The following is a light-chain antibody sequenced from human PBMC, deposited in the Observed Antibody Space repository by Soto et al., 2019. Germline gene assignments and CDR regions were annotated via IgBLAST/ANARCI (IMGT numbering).Light chain of an antibody. CDR3: QQYGGSPPRFS. Sequence: LTQSPGTLSLSPGDTATLSCRASQTVSNYHLAWYQQKPGHAPRLLIYGVSSRDTGIPDRFTGSGSGTDFTLTITRLEPEDFAVYYCQQYGGSPPRFSFGPGTKVDIK. CDR1: QTVSNYH. V-gene: IGKV3-20*01. J-gene: IGKJ3*01. CDR2: GVS.